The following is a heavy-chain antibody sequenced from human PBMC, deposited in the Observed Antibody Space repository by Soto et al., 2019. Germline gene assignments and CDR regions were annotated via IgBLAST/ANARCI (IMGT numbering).Heavy chain of an antibody. CDR1: GFIFSNYA. J-gene: IGHJ6*03. CDR2: FGGSGGT. CDR3: AKSQSSLYYMDV. V-gene: IGHV3-23*01. Sequence: EVQVLESGGGLVQPGGSLRLSCVGSGFIFSNYAMAWVRQAPGEGLEWVSGFGGSGGTYYADSVKGRYTISRDNSKKTLYLQMNSLRVEDTAVYYCAKSQSSLYYMDVWGKGTAVTVSS.